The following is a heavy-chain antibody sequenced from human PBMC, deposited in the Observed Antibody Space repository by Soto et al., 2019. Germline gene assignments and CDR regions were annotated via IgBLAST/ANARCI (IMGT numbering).Heavy chain of an antibody. D-gene: IGHD6-19*01. Sequence: GGSLRLSCAASGFTFSSYSMNWVRQAPGKGLEWVSYISSSSSTIYYADSVKGRFTISRDNAKNSLYLQMNSLRDEDTAVYYCARMNWDTKEQWLVSYPPAFDIWGQGTMVTVSS. CDR1: GFTFSSYS. V-gene: IGHV3-48*02. CDR2: ISSSSSTI. J-gene: IGHJ3*02. CDR3: ARMNWDTKEQWLVSYPPAFDI.